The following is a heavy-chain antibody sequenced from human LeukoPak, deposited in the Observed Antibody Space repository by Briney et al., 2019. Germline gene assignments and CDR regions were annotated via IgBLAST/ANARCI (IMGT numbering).Heavy chain of an antibody. Sequence: PSETLSLTCTVSGGSISSHYWSWIRQPPGKGLEWIGYIYYSGSTNYNPSLTSRDTISVDTSKNQFSLKLSSVTVADTAVYYCARGHSSSWGGYFDYWGQGTWSPSPQ. V-gene: IGHV4-59*11. D-gene: IGHD6-13*01. CDR3: ARGHSSSWGGYFDY. CDR2: IYYSGST. J-gene: IGHJ4*02. CDR1: GGSISSHY.